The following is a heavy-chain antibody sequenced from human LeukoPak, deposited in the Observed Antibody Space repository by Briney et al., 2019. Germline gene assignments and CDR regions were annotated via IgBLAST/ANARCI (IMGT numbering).Heavy chain of an antibody. J-gene: IGHJ4*02. CDR1: GFTFSTYW. Sequence: GGSLRLSCAASGFTFSTYWMSWVRQAPGKGLEWVARIKYDGTKKYYVGSVKGRFTISTDNVKNSLYLQMNSLRVEDTAVYYCARSQYWGQGTLVTVSS. V-gene: IGHV3-7*01. CDR3: ARSQY. CDR2: IKYDGTKK.